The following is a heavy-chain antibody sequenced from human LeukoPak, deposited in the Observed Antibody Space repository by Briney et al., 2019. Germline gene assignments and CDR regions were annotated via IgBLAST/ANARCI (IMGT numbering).Heavy chain of an antibody. D-gene: IGHD2-21*02. V-gene: IGHV1-2*02. CDR2: INPNSGGT. Sequence: ASVKVSCKASGYTFTGYYMHWVRQAPGQGLEWMGWINPNSGGTSYAQKFQGRVTMTRDTSISTAYMELSRLRSDDTAVYYCARTLDCGGDCYPDAFDIWGQGTMVTVSS. CDR1: GYTFTGYY. J-gene: IGHJ3*02. CDR3: ARTLDCGGDCYPDAFDI.